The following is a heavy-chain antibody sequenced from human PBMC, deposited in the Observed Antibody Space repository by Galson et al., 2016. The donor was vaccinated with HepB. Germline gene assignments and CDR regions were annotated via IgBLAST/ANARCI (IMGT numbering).Heavy chain of an antibody. CDR3: AKHPRRIVGATDDPFDI. D-gene: IGHD1-26*01. V-gene: IGHV3-23*01. CDR1: GFSFNTYA. Sequence: SLRLSCAASGFSFNTYAMSWVRQAPGKGLEWVSFISNSGGRTYYADSVKGRFTISRDNSKNTLFLQMNSLRAEDTAVYYCAKHPRRIVGATDDPFDIWGQGTMVTVSS. CDR2: ISNSGGRT. J-gene: IGHJ3*02.